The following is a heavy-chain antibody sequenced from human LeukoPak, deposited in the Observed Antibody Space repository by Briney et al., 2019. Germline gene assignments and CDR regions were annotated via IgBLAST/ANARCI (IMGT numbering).Heavy chain of an antibody. J-gene: IGHJ6*04. D-gene: IGHD3-10*01. CDR3: ARDLEVRGTMDV. CDR2: INAGNGNT. CDR1: GYTSTSYA. Sequence: ASVKVSCKASGYTSTSYAMHWVRLAPGQRLEWMGWINAGNGNTKYSQKFQGRVTIARDTSASTAYMELSSLRSEDTAVYYCARDLEVRGTMDVWGKGTTVTVSS. V-gene: IGHV1-3*01.